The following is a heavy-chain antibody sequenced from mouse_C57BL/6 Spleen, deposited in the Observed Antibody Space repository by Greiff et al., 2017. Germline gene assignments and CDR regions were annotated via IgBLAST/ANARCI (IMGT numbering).Heavy chain of an antibody. CDR2: SDPSDSCT. V-gene: IGHV1-50*01. J-gene: IGHJ2*01. CDR1: GYTFTSYW. D-gene: IGHD2-12*01. Sequence: QVQLKQPGAELVKPGASVKLSCKASGYTFTSYWMQWVKQRPGQGLEWIGESDPSDSCTNYNQKFKGKATLTVDTSSSTAYMQLISLTSEDSAVYDCARKGLRRGGFDYWGQGTTLTVSS. CDR3: ARKGLRRGGFDY.